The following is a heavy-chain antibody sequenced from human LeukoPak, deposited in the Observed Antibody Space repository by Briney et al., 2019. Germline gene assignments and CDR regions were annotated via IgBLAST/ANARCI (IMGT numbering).Heavy chain of an antibody. CDR3: ARDRSRIAAAGIGDY. V-gene: IGHV1-18*01. CDR2: ISAYNGNT. D-gene: IGHD6-13*01. CDR1: GGTFSSYA. Sequence: ASVKVSCKASGGTFSSYAISWVRQAPGQGLEWMGWISAYNGNTNYAQKLQGRVTMTTDTSTSTVYMELRSLRSDDTAVYYCARDRSRIAAAGIGDYWGQGTLVTVSS. J-gene: IGHJ4*02.